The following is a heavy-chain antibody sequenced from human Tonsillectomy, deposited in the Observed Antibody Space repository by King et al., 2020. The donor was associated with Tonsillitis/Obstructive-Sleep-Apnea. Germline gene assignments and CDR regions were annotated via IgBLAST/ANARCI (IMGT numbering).Heavy chain of an antibody. D-gene: IGHD4-11*01. CDR2: IWYDGSNQ. CDR3: VRAHYSNYQLYFVEY. J-gene: IGHJ4*02. V-gene: IGHV3-33*01. Sequence: VQLVESGGGVVQPGGSLRLSCVGSGFIFSSQGLHWVRQAPGKGLEWVAFIWYDGSNQQYADSVKGRFTISRDNSKNTLYLQMNSLRAEDTAVYFCVRAHYSNYQLYFVEYWGQGTLVTVSS. CDR1: GFIFSSQG.